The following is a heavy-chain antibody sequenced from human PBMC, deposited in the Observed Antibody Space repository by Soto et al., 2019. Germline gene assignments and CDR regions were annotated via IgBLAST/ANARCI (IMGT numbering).Heavy chain of an antibody. CDR3: ARRADTAMVTGYYGMDV. D-gene: IGHD5-18*01. Sequence: SGESLKISCKGSGYSFTSYWISWVRQMPGKGLEWMGRIDPSDSYTNYSPSFQGHVTISADKSISTAYLQWSSLKASDTAMYYCARRADTAMVTGYYGMDVWGQGTTVTVSS. V-gene: IGHV5-10-1*01. CDR1: GYSFTSYW. CDR2: IDPSDSYT. J-gene: IGHJ6*02.